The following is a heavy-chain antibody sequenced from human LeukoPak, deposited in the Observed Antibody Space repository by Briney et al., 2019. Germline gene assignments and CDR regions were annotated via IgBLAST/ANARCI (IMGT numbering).Heavy chain of an antibody. CDR1: GYTFTSYG. CDR2: ISAYNGNT. Sequence: ASVTVSCKASGYTFTSYGISWVRQAPGQGLEWMGWISAYNGNTNYAQKLQGRVAMTTDTSTSTAYMELRSLRSDDTAVYYCARQWLEGNWFDPWGQGTLVTVSS. J-gene: IGHJ5*02. D-gene: IGHD6-19*01. CDR3: ARQWLEGNWFDP. V-gene: IGHV1-18*01.